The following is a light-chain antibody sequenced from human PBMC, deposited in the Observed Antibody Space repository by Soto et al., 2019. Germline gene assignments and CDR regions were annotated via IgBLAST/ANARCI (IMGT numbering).Light chain of an antibody. Sequence: DIPMTQSPSSVSASVGDRVTITCRASQGINTWLAWYQQKPGKAPKLLIYASSSLQSGVPPRFSGSGSGTDFTLTINNLQPEDFATYYCQQANSFPPAFGQGTRLEIK. V-gene: IGKV1D-12*01. CDR2: ASS. CDR1: QGINTW. J-gene: IGKJ5*01. CDR3: QQANSFPPA.